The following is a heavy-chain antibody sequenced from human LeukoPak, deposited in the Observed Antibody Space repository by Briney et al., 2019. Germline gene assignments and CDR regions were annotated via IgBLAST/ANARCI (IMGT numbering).Heavy chain of an antibody. Sequence: GGSLRLSCAASGFAFSGYDMHWVRQAPGKGLEWVAFLRSDGSNKYYADSVQVRFTISRDNSKNTLYLQMNSLRAEDTAVYYCAKGTSPFGTFDYWGQGTLVTASS. J-gene: IGHJ4*02. D-gene: IGHD3-10*01. CDR3: AKGTSPFGTFDY. CDR1: GFAFSGYD. V-gene: IGHV3-30*02. CDR2: LRSDGSNK.